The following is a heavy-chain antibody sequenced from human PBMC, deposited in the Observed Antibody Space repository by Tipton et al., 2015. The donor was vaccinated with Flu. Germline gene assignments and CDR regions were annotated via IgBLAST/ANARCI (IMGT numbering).Heavy chain of an antibody. CDR1: GGSISSYY. CDR3: ARHSLGYGDYAPAFDI. J-gene: IGHJ3*02. D-gene: IGHD4-17*01. CDR2: IYTSGST. Sequence: TLSLTCTVSGGSISSYYWSWIRQPAGKGLEWIGRIYTSGSTNYNPSLKSRVTMSVDTSKNQFSLKLSSVTAADTAVYYCARHSLGYGDYAPAFDIWGQGTMVTVSS. V-gene: IGHV4-4*07.